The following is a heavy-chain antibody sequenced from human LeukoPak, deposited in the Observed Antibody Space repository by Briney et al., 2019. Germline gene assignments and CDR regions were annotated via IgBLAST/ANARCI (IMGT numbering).Heavy chain of an antibody. CDR2: IDIDGTGT. V-gene: IGHV3-74*01. CDR1: GFTFSSYA. Sequence: GGSLRLSCAASGFTFSSYAMSWVRQAPGKGLVWVSRIDIDGTGTSYADSVKGRFTISRDNAKNTVSLQMNSLKAEDTAVYYCGTVFDHWGPGILVTVSS. CDR3: GTVFDH. J-gene: IGHJ4*02.